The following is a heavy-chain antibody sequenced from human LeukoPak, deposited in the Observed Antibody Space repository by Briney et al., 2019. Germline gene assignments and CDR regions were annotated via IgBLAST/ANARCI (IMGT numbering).Heavy chain of an antibody. CDR1: GFTFSSYA. V-gene: IGHV3-23*01. CDR3: AKVGGYDWKCGDYAYYFDY. Sequence: GGSLRLSCAASGFTFSSYAMSWVRQAPGKGLEWVSAISHSGGRTYYADSVKGRFTISRDNSKNTLYLQMNSLRAEDTAVYYCAKVGGYDWKCGDYAYYFDYWGQGTLVTASS. CDR2: ISHSGGRT. D-gene: IGHD5-12*01. J-gene: IGHJ4*02.